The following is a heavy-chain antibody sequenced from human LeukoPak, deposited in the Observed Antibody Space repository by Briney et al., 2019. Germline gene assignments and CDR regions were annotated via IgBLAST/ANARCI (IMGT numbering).Heavy chain of an antibody. Sequence: PGGSLRLSRAASGFTFSSYSMNWVRQAPGKGLEWVSSISSSSSYIYYADSVKGRFTISRDNAKNSLYLQMNSLRAEDTAVYYCARDINWNYDYWGQGTLVTVSS. D-gene: IGHD1-7*01. CDR2: ISSSSSYI. J-gene: IGHJ4*02. CDR3: ARDINWNYDY. CDR1: GFTFSSYS. V-gene: IGHV3-21*01.